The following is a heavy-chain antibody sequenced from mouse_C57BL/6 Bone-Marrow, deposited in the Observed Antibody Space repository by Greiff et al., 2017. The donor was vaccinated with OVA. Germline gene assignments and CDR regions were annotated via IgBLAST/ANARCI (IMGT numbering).Heavy chain of an antibody. CDR2: ILPGSGST. CDR1: GYTFTGYW. CDR3: AVKKPIYYDYAFAY. V-gene: IGHV1-9*01. Sequence: VQLQQSGAELMKPGASVKLSCKATGYTFTGYWIEWVKQRPGHGLEWIGEILPGSGSTNYNEKFKGKATFTADTSSNTAYMQLSSLTTEDSAIYYCAVKKPIYYDYAFAYWGQGTLVTVSA. J-gene: IGHJ3*01. D-gene: IGHD2-4*01.